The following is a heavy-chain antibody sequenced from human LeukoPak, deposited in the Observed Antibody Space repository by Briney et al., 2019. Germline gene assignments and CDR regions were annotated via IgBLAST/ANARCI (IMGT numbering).Heavy chain of an antibody. Sequence: SETLSLTCTVSGGSISSSSYYWGWIRQPPGKGLEWIGSIYYSGSTYYNPSLKSRVTISVDTSKNQFSLKLSSVTAADTAVYYCARHGRLVVVKNYFDYWGQGTLVTVSS. CDR2: IYYSGST. D-gene: IGHD3-22*01. J-gene: IGHJ4*02. CDR1: GGSISSSSYY. CDR3: ARHGRLVVVKNYFDY. V-gene: IGHV4-39*01.